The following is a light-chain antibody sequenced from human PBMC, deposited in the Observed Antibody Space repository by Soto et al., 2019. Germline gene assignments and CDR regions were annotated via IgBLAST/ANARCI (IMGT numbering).Light chain of an antibody. CDR2: DTY. J-gene: IGKJ1*01. CDR1: QSVSGD. V-gene: IGKV3-11*01. CDR3: QQRNTWPWT. Sequence: EIVLTQSPATLSLSPGQRATLSCRASQSVSGDLAWFQQKPGQAPRLLIYDTYNGDTGLPARFSGSGSGTDFTLTISSPEPEDFAVYYCQQRNTWPWTFGQGTKVEIK.